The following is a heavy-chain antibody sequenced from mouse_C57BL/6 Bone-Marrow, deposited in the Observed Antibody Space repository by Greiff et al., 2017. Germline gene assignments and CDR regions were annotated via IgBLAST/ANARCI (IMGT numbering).Heavy chain of an antibody. Sequence: QVQLKQSGSELRSPGSSVKLSCKDFDSEVFPIAYMSWVRQKPGHGFEWIGGILPSIGRTIYGEKFEDKATLDADTLSNTAYLELHSLTSEDSAIYYCARNDGYPPFYFDYWGQGTTLTVSS. V-gene: IGHV15-2*01. CDR2: ILPSIGRT. J-gene: IGHJ2*01. D-gene: IGHD2-3*01. CDR3: ARNDGYPPFYFDY. CDR1: DSEVFPIAY.